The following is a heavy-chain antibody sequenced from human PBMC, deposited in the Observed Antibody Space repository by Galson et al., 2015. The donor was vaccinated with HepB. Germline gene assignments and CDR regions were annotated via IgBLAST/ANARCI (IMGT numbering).Heavy chain of an antibody. Sequence: SVKVSCKASGGAFSSYGISWVRQAPGQGLELMGGIIPIFGTANYAQKFQGRVTITADESTSTAYMELSSLRSEDTAVYYCARESAEGELNRRAFDIWGQGTMVTVSS. J-gene: IGHJ3*02. CDR3: ARESAEGELNRRAFDI. D-gene: IGHD3-10*01. V-gene: IGHV1-69*13. CDR2: IIPIFGTA. CDR1: GGAFSSYG.